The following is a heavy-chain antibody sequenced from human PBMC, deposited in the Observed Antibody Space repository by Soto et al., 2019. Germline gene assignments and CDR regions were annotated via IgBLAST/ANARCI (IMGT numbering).Heavy chain of an antibody. CDR1: GYTFTSYA. D-gene: IGHD6-6*01. CDR2: INAGNGNT. CDR3: ARDDSSLLRYYYYYMDV. Sequence: ASVKVSCKASGYTFTSYAMHWVRQAPGQRLEWMGWINAGNGNTKYSQKFQGRVTITRDTSASTAYMELSSLRSEDTAVYYCARDDSSLLRYYYYYMDVWGKGTTVTVSS. V-gene: IGHV1-3*01. J-gene: IGHJ6*03.